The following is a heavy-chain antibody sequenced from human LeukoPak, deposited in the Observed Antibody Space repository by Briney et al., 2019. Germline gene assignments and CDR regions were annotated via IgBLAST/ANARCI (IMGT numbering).Heavy chain of an antibody. CDR1: GFPFDDYA. CDR2: ISRDGGST. CDR3: AKGTAWGRVAFDI. D-gene: IGHD3-16*01. J-gene: IGHJ3*02. Sequence: GGSLRLSRAASGFPFDDYAMHWVRQAPGKGLEWVSLISRDGGSTYYAASVKGRFTISRDNSKNSVYLQMNSLRTEDTALYYCAKGTAWGRVAFDIWGQGTMVTVSS. V-gene: IGHV3-43*02.